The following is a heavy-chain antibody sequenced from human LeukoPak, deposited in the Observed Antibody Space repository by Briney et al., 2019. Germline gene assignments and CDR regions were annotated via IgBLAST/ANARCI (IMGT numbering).Heavy chain of an antibody. Sequence: SVKVSCKASGGTFSSYAISWVRQAPGQGLEWMGGIIPIFGTANYAQKFQGRVTITADESTSTAYMELSSLRSEDTAVYYCARVVAARGLTYYYYYMDVWGKGTTVTISS. D-gene: IGHD2-15*01. CDR2: IIPIFGTA. V-gene: IGHV1-69*13. CDR1: GGTFSSYA. CDR3: ARVVAARGLTYYYYYMDV. J-gene: IGHJ6*03.